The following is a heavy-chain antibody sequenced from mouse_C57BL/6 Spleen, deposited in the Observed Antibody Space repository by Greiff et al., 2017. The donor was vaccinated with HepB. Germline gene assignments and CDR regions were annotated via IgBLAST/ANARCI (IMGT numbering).Heavy chain of an antibody. CDR3: ASRYYGSKGWYFDV. CDR1: GYTFTDYT. J-gene: IGHJ1*03. V-gene: IGHV1-78*01. CDR2: IYPRDGST. D-gene: IGHD1-1*01. Sequence: VQLQQSDAELVKPGASVKISCKASGYTFTDYTIHWMKQRPEQGLEWIGYIYPRDGSTKYNEKFKGKATLTADKSSSTAYMQLNSLTSEDSAVYFCASRYYGSKGWYFDVWGTGTTVTVSS.